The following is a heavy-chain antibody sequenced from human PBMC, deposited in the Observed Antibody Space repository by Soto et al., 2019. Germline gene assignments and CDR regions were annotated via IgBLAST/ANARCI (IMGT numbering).Heavy chain of an antibody. CDR3: ARGGRRSPGMDV. CDR2: IYYSGST. V-gene: IGHV4-31*03. Sequence: QVQLQESGPGLVKPSQTLSLTCTVSGGSISSGGYYWSWIRQHPGKGLEWIGYIYYSGSTYYNPSPTSRRTLSVDASKTPFSLKLSSVTAADTAVYYCARGGRRSPGMDVWGQGTTVTVSS. CDR1: GGSISSGGYY. J-gene: IGHJ6*02.